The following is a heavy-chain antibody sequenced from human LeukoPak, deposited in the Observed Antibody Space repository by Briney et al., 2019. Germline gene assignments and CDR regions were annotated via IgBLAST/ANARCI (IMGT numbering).Heavy chain of an antibody. CDR1: GGSISSSGYY. Sequence: SETLSLTCTVSGGSISSSGYYWGWIRQPPGKGLEWMGSIYYSGSTYYHPSLKSRLTISLDTSKNQFSLKLSSVTAADTAVYYCARDGGNFDVDYWGQGTLVAVSS. CDR2: IYYSGST. D-gene: IGHD3-9*01. J-gene: IGHJ4*02. V-gene: IGHV4-39*07. CDR3: ARDGGNFDVDY.